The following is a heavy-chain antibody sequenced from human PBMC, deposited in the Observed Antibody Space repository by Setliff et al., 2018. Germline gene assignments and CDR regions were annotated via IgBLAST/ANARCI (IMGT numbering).Heavy chain of an antibody. J-gene: IGHJ6*03. CDR2: ITTYNDNT. CDR1: GYSFTSYG. D-gene: IGHD3-3*01. V-gene: IGHV1-18*01. CDR3: VRDSRITVLGVDNYHYMDV. Sequence: GASVKVSCKTSGYSFTSYGISWVRQAPGQGLEWMGHITTYNDNTEYAQKFQGRITVTTDLSTSTAYLDLRSLRSDDTAVYYCVRDSRITVLGVDNYHYMDVWGRGTTVTVSS.